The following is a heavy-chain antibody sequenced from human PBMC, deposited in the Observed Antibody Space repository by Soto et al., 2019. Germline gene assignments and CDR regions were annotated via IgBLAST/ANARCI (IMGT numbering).Heavy chain of an antibody. V-gene: IGHV1-69*04. J-gene: IGHJ4*02. Sequence: GASVKVSCKASGGTFSSYSICWVRQAPGQGLEWMGRIIPILGIANYAQKFQGRVTITADKFTSTAYMELSSLRSEDTAVYYCARDILDLDCSSTSCYGYYFDYWGQGTLVTVSS. D-gene: IGHD2-2*01. CDR3: ARDILDLDCSSTSCYGYYFDY. CDR1: GGTFSSYS. CDR2: IIPILGIA.